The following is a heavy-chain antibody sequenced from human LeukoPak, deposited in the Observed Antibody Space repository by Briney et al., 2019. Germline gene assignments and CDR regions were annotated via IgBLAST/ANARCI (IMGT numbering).Heavy chain of an antibody. Sequence: GGSLRLSCAASGFTFSDYPLNWIRQAPGKGLDWVSYISSSSSYTNYADSVKGRFTISRDNAKNSLYLQMNSLRAEDTAVYYCAKDDPHPASMIVVTPSYWGQGTLVTVSS. D-gene: IGHD3-22*01. CDR2: ISSSSSYT. V-gene: IGHV3-11*05. J-gene: IGHJ4*02. CDR1: GFTFSDYP. CDR3: AKDDPHPASMIVVTPSY.